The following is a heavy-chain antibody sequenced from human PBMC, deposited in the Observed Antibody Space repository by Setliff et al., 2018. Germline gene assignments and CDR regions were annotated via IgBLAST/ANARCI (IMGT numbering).Heavy chain of an antibody. D-gene: IGHD1-26*01. V-gene: IGHV4-4*08. Sequence: SETLSLTCAVSGVSISDGHFWGWIRQPPGKGLEWIGRLHTSGTTDYNPSLKGRVTISADTSTNHFSLKLTSVTAADTAVYYCARDNTIVGATDYWGQGALVTVSS. CDR2: LHTSGTT. CDR3: ARDNTIVGATDY. CDR1: GVSISDGHF. J-gene: IGHJ4*02.